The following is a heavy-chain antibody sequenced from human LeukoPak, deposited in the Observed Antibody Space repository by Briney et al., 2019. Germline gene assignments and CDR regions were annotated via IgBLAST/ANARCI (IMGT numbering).Heavy chain of an antibody. Sequence: GASVKVSCKASRYTFTSYYMHWVRQAPGQGLEWMGIINPSGGSTNYAQKFQGRVTMTRHMSTSTVYMELSSLRSEDTAVYYCARDEGCSSTSCLFDYWGQGTLVTVSS. CDR2: INPSGGST. V-gene: IGHV1-46*01. CDR1: RYTFTSYY. D-gene: IGHD2-2*01. CDR3: ARDEGCSSTSCLFDY. J-gene: IGHJ4*02.